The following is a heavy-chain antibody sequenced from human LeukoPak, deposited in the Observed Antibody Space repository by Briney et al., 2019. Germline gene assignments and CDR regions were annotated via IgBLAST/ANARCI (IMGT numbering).Heavy chain of an antibody. CDR2: IYYSGST. J-gene: IGHJ3*02. CDR3: ARVITDQFDAFDI. Sequence: SETLSLTCTVSGGSISSYYWSWIRQPPGKGLEWIGYIYYSGSTNYNPSLKNRVTISLDTSKNQFSLKLSSVTAADTAVYYGARVITDQFDAFDIWGQGTMVTV. D-gene: IGHD1-14*01. V-gene: IGHV4-59*01. CDR1: GGSISSYY.